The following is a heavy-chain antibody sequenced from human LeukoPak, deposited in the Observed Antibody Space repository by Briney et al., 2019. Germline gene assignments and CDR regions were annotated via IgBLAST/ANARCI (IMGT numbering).Heavy chain of an antibody. CDR3: ARDSGSYWAFDY. CDR1: GGSISSSSYY. Sequence: SETLSLTCTVSGGSISSSSYYWGWIRQPPGKGLEWIGSIYYSGSTYYNPSLKSRVTISVDTSKNQFSLKLSSVTAADTAVYYCARDSGSYWAFDYWGQGTLVTVSS. D-gene: IGHD1-26*01. CDR2: IYYSGST. V-gene: IGHV4-39*07. J-gene: IGHJ4*02.